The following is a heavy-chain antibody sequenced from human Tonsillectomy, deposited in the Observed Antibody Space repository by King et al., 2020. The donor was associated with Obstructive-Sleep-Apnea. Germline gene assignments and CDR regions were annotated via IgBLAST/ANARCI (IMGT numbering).Heavy chain of an antibody. J-gene: IGHJ4*02. CDR1: GFTFSSYW. CDR3: ARDREGVFGTFDY. Sequence: EVQLVESGGGLVQPGGSLRLSCAASGFTFSSYWMSWVRQAPGKGLEWVANIKQDGSEKYYVDSVKGRITISRDNAKNSLYLQMNSLRAEDTAVYYCARDREGVFGTFDYWGLGTLVTVSS. D-gene: IGHD3-16*01. V-gene: IGHV3-7*03. CDR2: IKQDGSEK.